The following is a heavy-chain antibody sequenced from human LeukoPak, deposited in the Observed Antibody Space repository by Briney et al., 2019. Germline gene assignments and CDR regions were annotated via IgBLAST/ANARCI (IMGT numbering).Heavy chain of an antibody. V-gene: IGHV3-48*03. CDR2: ISSSGSTI. J-gene: IGHJ5*02. CDR3: ARTDSSSWSNWFDP. CDR1: GFTFSSYE. D-gene: IGHD6-13*01. Sequence: GGSLRLSCAASGFTFSSYEMNWVRQAPGKGLEWVSYISSSGSTIYYADSVKGRFTISRDNAKNSLYLQMNSLRAEGTAVYYCARTDSSSWSNWFDPWGQGTLVTVSS.